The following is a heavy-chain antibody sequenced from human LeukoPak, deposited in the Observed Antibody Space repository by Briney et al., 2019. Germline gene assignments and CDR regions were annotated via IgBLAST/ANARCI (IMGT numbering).Heavy chain of an antibody. V-gene: IGHV3-48*01. D-gene: IGHD5-12*01. CDR2: ISGSSSAI. CDR3: ATYSGYDRIFDY. J-gene: IGHJ4*02. Sequence: GGSLRLSCAASGLNFNNYGMNWVRQAPGKGLEWVSYISGSSSAIYYADSVKGRFTISRDNAKKSLYLQINGLRAEDTAVYYCATYSGYDRIFDYWGQGTLVTVSS. CDR1: GLNFNNYG.